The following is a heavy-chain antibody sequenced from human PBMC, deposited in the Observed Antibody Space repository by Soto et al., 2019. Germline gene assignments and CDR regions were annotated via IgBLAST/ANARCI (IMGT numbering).Heavy chain of an antibody. V-gene: IGHV3-48*02. Sequence: GGSLRLSCAAPGFTFRSYAMTWVGQAPGKGLEGVSYISSSSSTIYYADSVKGRFTISRDNAKNSLYLQMNSLRDEDTAVYYCARGPERELLNWFDPWGQGTLVTVSS. CDR3: ARGPERELLNWFDP. CDR1: GFTFRSYA. CDR2: ISSSSSTI. J-gene: IGHJ5*02. D-gene: IGHD1-26*01.